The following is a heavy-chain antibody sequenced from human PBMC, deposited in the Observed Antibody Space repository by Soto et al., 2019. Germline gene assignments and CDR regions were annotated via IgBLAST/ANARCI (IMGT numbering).Heavy chain of an antibody. V-gene: IGHV3-30*18. CDR2: ISYDGSNK. CDR3: AKDGDYDPSQKSSY. J-gene: IGHJ4*02. CDR1: GFTFSSYG. Sequence: PGGSLRLSCAASGFTFSSYGMHWVRQAPGKGLEWVAVISYDGSNKYYADSVKGRFTISRDNSKNTLYLQMNSLRAEDTAVYYCAKDGDYDPSQKSSYWGQGTLVTSPQ. D-gene: IGHD2-21*01.